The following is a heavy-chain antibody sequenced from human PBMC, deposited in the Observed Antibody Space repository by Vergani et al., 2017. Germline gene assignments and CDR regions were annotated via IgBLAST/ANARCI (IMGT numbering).Heavy chain of an antibody. CDR1: GSTVSGNY. CDR3: TRDAVTIWAHIVVVTAPPVYYYYYYGMDV. Sequence: ELQLVESGGGLVQPGGSLRLSCAASGSTVSGNYMTWVRQAPGKGLEWVGFIRRKADGGTTEYAASVKGRITISRDGSKRIAYLQMNSLKTEDIAVYYCTRDAVTIWAHIVVVTAPPVYYYYYYGMDVWGQGTTVTVSS. J-gene: IGHJ6*02. V-gene: IGHV3-49*04. CDR2: IRRKADGGTT. D-gene: IGHD2-21*02.